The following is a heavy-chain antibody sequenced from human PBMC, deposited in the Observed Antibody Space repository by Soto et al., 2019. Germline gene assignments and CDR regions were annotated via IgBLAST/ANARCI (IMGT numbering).Heavy chain of an antibody. V-gene: IGHV1-69*13. Sequence: GASVKVSCKASGGTFSSYAISWVRQAPGQGLEWMGGIIPIFGTANYAQKFQGRVTITADESTSTAYMELSSLRSEDTAVYYCARGSPELRGWYVADYFDYWGQGTLVTVSS. CDR2: IIPIFGTA. CDR3: ARGSPELRGWYVADYFDY. D-gene: IGHD6-19*01. J-gene: IGHJ4*02. CDR1: GGTFSSYA.